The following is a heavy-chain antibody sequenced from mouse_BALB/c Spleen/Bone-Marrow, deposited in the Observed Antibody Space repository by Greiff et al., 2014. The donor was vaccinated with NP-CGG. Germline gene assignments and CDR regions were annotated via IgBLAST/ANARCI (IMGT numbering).Heavy chain of an antibody. J-gene: IGHJ2*01. CDR2: INPNTDGT. Sequence: VQLQQPGPELVKPGTSVKMSCKASGYTFTDYYMMWVRQSHGKSLEWIGHINPNTDGTFCNQKFKGKATLTVDKSSSTAYMQLNSLTSEDSAVYYCARSRYFDNWGQGTTLTVSS. CDR1: GYTFTDYY. CDR3: ARSRYFDN. V-gene: IGHV1-26*01. D-gene: IGHD3-3*01.